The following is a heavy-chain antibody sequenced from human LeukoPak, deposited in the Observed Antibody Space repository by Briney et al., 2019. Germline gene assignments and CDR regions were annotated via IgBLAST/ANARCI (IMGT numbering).Heavy chain of an antibody. CDR1: GGSISNYY. V-gene: IGHV4-59*12. D-gene: IGHD6-19*01. CDR2: IYYSGST. CDR3: AGGLAVAADAFDI. Sequence: SETLSLTCTVSGGSISNYYWSWIRQPPGKGLEWIGYIYYSGSTNYNPSLKSRVTISVDTSKNQFSLKLSSVTAADTAVYYCAGGLAVAADAFDIWGQGTMVTVSS. J-gene: IGHJ3*02.